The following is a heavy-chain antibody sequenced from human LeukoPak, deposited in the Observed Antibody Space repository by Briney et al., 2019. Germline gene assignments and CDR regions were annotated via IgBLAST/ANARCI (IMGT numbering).Heavy chain of an antibody. J-gene: IGHJ3*02. CDR2: IYYSGST. D-gene: IGHD3-9*01. CDR1: GGSISSYY. CDR3: ARHDILTGYYSGLGAFDI. Sequence: SETLSLTCTVSGGSISSYYWSWIRQPPGKGLEWIGYIYYSGSTNYNPSLKSRVTISVDTSKNQFSLKLSSVTAADTAVYYCARHDILTGYYSGLGAFDIWGQGTTVTVSS. V-gene: IGHV4-59*01.